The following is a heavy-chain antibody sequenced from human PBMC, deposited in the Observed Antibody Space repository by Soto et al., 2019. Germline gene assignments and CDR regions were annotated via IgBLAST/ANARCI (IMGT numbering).Heavy chain of an antibody. CDR3: ARQGILTGYYHFDY. Sequence: SETLSLTCTVSGGSISSSSYYWGWIRQPPGKGLEWIGSIYYSGSTYYNPSLKSRVTISVDTSKNQFSLKLSSVTAADTVVYYCARQGILTGYYHFDYWGQGTLVTVSS. V-gene: IGHV4-39*01. CDR1: GGSISSSSYY. D-gene: IGHD3-9*01. CDR2: IYYSGST. J-gene: IGHJ4*02.